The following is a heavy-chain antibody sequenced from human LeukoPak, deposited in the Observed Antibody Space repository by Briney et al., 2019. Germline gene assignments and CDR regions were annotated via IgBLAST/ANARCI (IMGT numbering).Heavy chain of an antibody. Sequence: PGGSLRLSCAASGFSFSDAWMNWVRQAPGKGLEWVSYISGSTITIHYADSVKGRFTISRDNAKNSLYLQMNSLRAEDTAVYYCARDGGSISSWGQGTLVTVSS. CDR2: ISGSTITI. V-gene: IGHV3-48*04. CDR3: ARDGGSISS. J-gene: IGHJ4*02. CDR1: GFSFSDAW. D-gene: IGHD3-3*02.